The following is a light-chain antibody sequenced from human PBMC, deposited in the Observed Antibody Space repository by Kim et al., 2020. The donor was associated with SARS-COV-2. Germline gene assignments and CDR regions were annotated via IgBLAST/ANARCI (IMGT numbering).Light chain of an antibody. CDR1: SNNGGQHG. V-gene: IGLV10-54*01. CDR2: RNN. J-gene: IGLJ1*01. Sequence: QTATHTCTGSSNNGGQHGAAWRQQHQGHPPKLLSYRNNNRPSGISERLSASRSGNTASLTITGLQPEDEADYYCSTWESSLNGYVFGTGTKVTVL. CDR3: STWESSLNGYV.